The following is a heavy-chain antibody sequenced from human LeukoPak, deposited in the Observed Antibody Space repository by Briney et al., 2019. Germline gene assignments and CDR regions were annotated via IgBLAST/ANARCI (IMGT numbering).Heavy chain of an antibody. CDR1: GFTLSSTN. V-gene: IGHV3-66*01. CDR2: IFGGGGT. D-gene: IGHD4-17*01. Sequence: PGGSLRFSCPAPGFTLSSTNLNWVGQAQGKGLDWVSVIFGGGGTYYADSVKGRFIISRDNSKNTLHLQMNSLRAEDTAVYFCAREFVYGDPFDPWGQGTLVTVSS. J-gene: IGHJ5*02. CDR3: AREFVYGDPFDP.